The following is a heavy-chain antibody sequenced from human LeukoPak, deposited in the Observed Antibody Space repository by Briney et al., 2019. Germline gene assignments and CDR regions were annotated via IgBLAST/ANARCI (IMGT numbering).Heavy chain of an antibody. D-gene: IGHD2-2*01. CDR3: AREIFVVVPAAGGPGYYYYMDV. CDR2: IYYSGST. V-gene: IGHV4-30-4*08. CDR1: GYSISSDYY. J-gene: IGHJ6*03. Sequence: SETLSLTCAVSGYSISSDYYWSWIRQPPGKGLEWIGYIYYSGSTYYNPSLKSRVTISVDTSKNQFSLKLSSVTAADTAVYYCAREIFVVVPAAGGPGYYYYMDVWGKGTTVTVSS.